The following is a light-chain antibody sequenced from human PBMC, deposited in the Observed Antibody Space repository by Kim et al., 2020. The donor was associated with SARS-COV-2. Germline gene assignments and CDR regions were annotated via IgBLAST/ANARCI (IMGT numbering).Light chain of an antibody. CDR3: QQRGDWPT. V-gene: IGKV3-11*01. CDR1: QSVSSY. J-gene: IGKJ1*01. Sequence: VPPEESPPLSGRANQSVSSYLAGYQQNPGQAPRLLIFDASNRATGIPARFSGSGSGTDFTLTISSLEPEDFAVYYCQQRGDWPTFGQGTKVDIK. CDR2: DAS.